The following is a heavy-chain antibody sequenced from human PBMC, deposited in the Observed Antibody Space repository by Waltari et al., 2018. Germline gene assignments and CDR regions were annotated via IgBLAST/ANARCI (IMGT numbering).Heavy chain of an antibody. CDR2: IYHSGVT. Sequence: QVQLQESGPGLVKPSETLSLTCAVPGYSISSGYYRGWTRQPPGKGLEWIGSIYHSGVTYYNPSLKSRVTISVDTSKNQFSLKLSSVTAADTAVYYCASGASITGTTYYFDYWGQGTLVTVSS. J-gene: IGHJ4*02. CDR3: ASGASITGTTYYFDY. V-gene: IGHV4-38-2*01. CDR1: GYSISSGYY. D-gene: IGHD1-20*01.